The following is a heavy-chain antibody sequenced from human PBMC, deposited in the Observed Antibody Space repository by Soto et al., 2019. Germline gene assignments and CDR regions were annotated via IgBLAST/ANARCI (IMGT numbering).Heavy chain of an antibody. D-gene: IGHD1-26*01. CDR2: IYYSGST. V-gene: IGHV4-59*08. CDR3: ARLDGHYHLLDV. Sequence: SETLSLTSTVSGGSISSYYWTWIRQPPGKGLEWIGYIYYSGSTNYNPSLKSRVTISVATSKTQFSLKLSSVTAADTAVYYCARLDGHYHLLDVCGQGTSVPVSS. J-gene: IGHJ6*02. CDR1: GGSISSYY.